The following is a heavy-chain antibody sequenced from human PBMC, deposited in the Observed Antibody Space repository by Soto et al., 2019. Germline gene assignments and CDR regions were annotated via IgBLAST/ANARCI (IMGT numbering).Heavy chain of an antibody. CDR3: ARGPSTTYAFDI. CDR2: IYYSGST. D-gene: IGHD2-2*01. J-gene: IGHJ3*02. CDR1: GGSISSYC. V-gene: IGHV4-59*01. Sequence: SETLSLTCAVSGGSISSYCWSWIRQPPGKGLEWIGYIYYSGSTNYNPSLKSRVTISVDTSKNQFSLKLSSVTAADTAVYYCARGPSTTYAFDIWGQGTMVTVSS.